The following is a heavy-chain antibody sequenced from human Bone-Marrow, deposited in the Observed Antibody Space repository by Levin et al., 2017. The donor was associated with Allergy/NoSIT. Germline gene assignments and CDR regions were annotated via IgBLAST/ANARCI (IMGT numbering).Heavy chain of an antibody. J-gene: IGHJ6*02. Sequence: GESLKISCAASGFTFSSYGMHWVRQAPGKGLEWVAVIWYDGSNKYYADSVKGRFTISRDNSKNTLYLQMNSLRAEDTAVYYCAREVAARPSYYYYGMDVWGQGTTVTVSS. D-gene: IGHD6-6*01. CDR1: GFTFSSYG. V-gene: IGHV3-33*01. CDR3: AREVAARPSYYYYGMDV. CDR2: IWYDGSNK.